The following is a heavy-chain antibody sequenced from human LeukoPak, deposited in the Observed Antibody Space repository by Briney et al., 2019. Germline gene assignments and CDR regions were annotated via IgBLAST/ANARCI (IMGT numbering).Heavy chain of an antibody. CDR1: GFTFSNYA. D-gene: IGHD2/OR15-2a*01. CDR3: ATSGLSRFGF. Sequence: HPGGSLRLSCAASGFTFSNYAMSWVRQAPGKGLEWVSAFSGSGGSTYYADSVKGRFTISRDNSKNTLYLQMNSLRAGDTAVYYCATSGLSRFGFWGQGTLVTVSS. V-gene: IGHV3-23*01. J-gene: IGHJ4*02. CDR2: FSGSGGST.